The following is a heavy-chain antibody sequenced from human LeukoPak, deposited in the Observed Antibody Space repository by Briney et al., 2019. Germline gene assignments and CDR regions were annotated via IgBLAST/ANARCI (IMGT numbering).Heavy chain of an antibody. CDR2: MYYSGST. Sequence: SETLSLTCTVSGGSIRSSSYYWGWIRQPPGKGLEWIGNMYYSGSTYYSPSLKSRITISVDTSKNQFSLKLSSVTAADTAVYYCGRVGRQAAIYAFDIWGQGTMVTVSS. D-gene: IGHD2-2*01. J-gene: IGHJ3*02. V-gene: IGHV4-39*07. CDR1: GGSIRSSSYY. CDR3: GRVGRQAAIYAFDI.